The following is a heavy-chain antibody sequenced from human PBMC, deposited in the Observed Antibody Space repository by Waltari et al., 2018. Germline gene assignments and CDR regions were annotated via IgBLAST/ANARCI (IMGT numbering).Heavy chain of an antibody. Sequence: QVQLVQSGAEVKKPGSSVKVSCKASGGTFSSYAISWVRQAPGQGLEWMGGIIPILGIANYAQKFQGRVTITADKSTSTAYMELSSLRSEDTAVYYCASRGGGGFAADGTARNFGYYNYYMDVWGKGTTVTVSS. V-gene: IGHV1-69*10. J-gene: IGHJ6*03. CDR1: GGTFSSYA. CDR2: IIPILGIA. CDR3: ASRGGGGFAADGTARNFGYYNYYMDV. D-gene: IGHD3-10*01.